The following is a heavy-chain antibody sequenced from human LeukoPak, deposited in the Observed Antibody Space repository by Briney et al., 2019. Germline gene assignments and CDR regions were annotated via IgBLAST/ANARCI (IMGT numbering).Heavy chain of an antibody. D-gene: IGHD2-15*01. J-gene: IGHJ6*03. V-gene: IGHV3-53*01. CDR1: GFTVSINY. CDR2: IYNDGTT. CDR3: AREIRGGSCNPPSYMDV. Sequence: PGGSLRLSCAASGFTVSINYMSWVRQAPGKGLQWVSVIYNDGTTYYADSVKGRFTISRDNSKNMLYLQMNSLRAEDTAVYYCAREIRGGSCNPPSYMDVWGNGTTVTVSS.